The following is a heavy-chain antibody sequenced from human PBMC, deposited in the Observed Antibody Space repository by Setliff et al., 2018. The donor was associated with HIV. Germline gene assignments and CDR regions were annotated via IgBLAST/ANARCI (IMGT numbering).Heavy chain of an antibody. J-gene: IGHJ4*02. V-gene: IGHV3-73*01. Sequence: PGGSLRLSCAASGFSFSGSAMHWVRQASGKGLEWVGRIRSKANNYATAYTASLKGRFTISRDDSKNTAYLQMNSLKNEDTAVYYCTRHPTGDYYNSSGYSDYWGQGTLVTVSS. CDR1: GFSFSGSA. D-gene: IGHD3-22*01. CDR2: IRSKANNYAT. CDR3: TRHPTGDYYNSSGYSDY.